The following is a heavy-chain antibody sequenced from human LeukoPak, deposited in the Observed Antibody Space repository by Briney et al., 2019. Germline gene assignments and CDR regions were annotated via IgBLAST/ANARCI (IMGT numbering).Heavy chain of an antibody. V-gene: IGHV3-11*01. CDR2: ISGSGSNA. Sequence: PGGSLRLSCAASGFTFSDYYMSWIRQAPGKGLEWISFISGSGSNAYYADSVRGRFTVSRDNARNSLYLQMSRLRAEDTAVYYCARDNYETSGPQSSWGQGTLVTVSS. D-gene: IGHD3-22*01. CDR3: ARDNYETSGPQSS. J-gene: IGHJ5*02. CDR1: GFTFSDYY.